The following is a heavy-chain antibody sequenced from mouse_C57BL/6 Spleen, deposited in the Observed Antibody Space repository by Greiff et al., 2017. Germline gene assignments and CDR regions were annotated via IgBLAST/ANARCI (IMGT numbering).Heavy chain of an antibody. J-gene: IGHJ3*01. D-gene: IGHD1-1*01. CDR2: INPNNGGT. Sequence: EVQLQQSGPELVKPGASVKISCKASGYTFTDYYMNWVKQSHGKSLEWIGDINPNNGGTSYNQKLKGKATLTVDKSSSTAYMELRSLTSEDSAVYYCARSRITTVEGFAYWGQGTLVTVSA. CDR1: GYTFTDYY. CDR3: ARSRITTVEGFAY. V-gene: IGHV1-26*01.